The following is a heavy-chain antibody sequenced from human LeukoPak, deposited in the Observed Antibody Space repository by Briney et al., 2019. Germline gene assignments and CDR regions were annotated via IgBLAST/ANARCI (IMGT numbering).Heavy chain of an antibody. D-gene: IGHD2-2*01. V-gene: IGHV3-30*02. Sequence: GGSLRLSCAASGFTFSSYGMHWVRQAPGKGLEWVAFIRYDGSNKYYADSVKGRFTISRDNSKNTLYLQMNSLRAEDTAVYYCAKVLGYCSSTSCPYYFDYWGQGTLVTVS. J-gene: IGHJ4*02. CDR3: AKVLGYCSSTSCPYYFDY. CDR2: IRYDGSNK. CDR1: GFTFSSYG.